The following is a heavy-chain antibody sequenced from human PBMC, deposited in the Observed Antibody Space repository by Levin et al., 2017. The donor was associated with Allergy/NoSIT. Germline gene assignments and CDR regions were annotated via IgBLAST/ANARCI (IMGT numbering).Heavy chain of an antibody. Sequence: SQTLSLTCTVSGGSDSSDDYYWSWIRQPPGKGLEWIGFINYNARTDYNPSLKSRVTISVDTSKKQFSLNLNSVTAADTAVYYCARLYYNFWSAYFDYWGQGTLVTVSS. J-gene: IGHJ4*02. V-gene: IGHV4-61*08. CDR2: INYNART. D-gene: IGHD3-3*01. CDR1: GGSDSSDDYY. CDR3: ARLYYNFWSAYFDY.